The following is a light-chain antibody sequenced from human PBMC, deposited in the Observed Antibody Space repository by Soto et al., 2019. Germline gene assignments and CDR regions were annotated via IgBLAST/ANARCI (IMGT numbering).Light chain of an antibody. V-gene: IGKV3-11*01. J-gene: IGKJ1*01. Sequence: EIVLTQSPATLSLSPGEGVTLSCRASQSVDHYLAWYQQKPGQAPRLLIYDASNRAAGVPARFSGSGSGTDYTLTISILDPDDFAVYYCQQRANWPRTFGQGTKVEI. CDR1: QSVDHY. CDR2: DAS. CDR3: QQRANWPRT.